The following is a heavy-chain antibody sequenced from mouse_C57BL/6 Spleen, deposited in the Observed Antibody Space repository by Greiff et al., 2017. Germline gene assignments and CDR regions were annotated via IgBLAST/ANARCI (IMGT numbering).Heavy chain of an antibody. CDR2: INPNSGDT. J-gene: IGHJ1*03. CDR1: GYTFTDYN. V-gene: IGHV1-18*01. D-gene: IGHD2-4*01. Sequence: VQLQQSGPELVKPGASVKLPCKASGYTFTDYNMDWVKQSHGKSLEWIADINPNSGDTFYNQKVKGKATLTVDKSSSTAYMELRSLTSEDTAVYVCARVDYDMDMDVWGTGTTGTVSS. CDR3: ARVDYDMDMDV.